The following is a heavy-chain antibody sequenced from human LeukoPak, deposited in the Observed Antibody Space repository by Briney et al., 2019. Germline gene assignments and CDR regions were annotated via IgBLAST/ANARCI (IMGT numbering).Heavy chain of an antibody. D-gene: IGHD2-15*01. V-gene: IGHV3-7*03. CDR3: ATTQTFDY. J-gene: IGHJ4*02. CDR2: IKQDGSEK. Sequence: GESLRLSCIASGFTFSNYWMSWVRQAPGKGLEWVANIKQDGSEKYYMDSVEGRFSISRDNAKNSLNLQMNNLRAEDTAVYCATTQTFDYWGQGTLVTVSS. CDR1: GFTFSNYW.